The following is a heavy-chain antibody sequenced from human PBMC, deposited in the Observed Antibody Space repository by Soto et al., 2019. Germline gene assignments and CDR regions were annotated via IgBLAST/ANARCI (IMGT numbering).Heavy chain of an antibody. CDR1: GFTFSSYS. J-gene: IGHJ1*01. Sequence: PGGSLRLSCAASGFTFSSYSMSWVRQAPGKGLEWVSYISSSGSIIYYAYSVKGRFTISRDNAKNSLYLQMNSLRAEDTAIYYCARAPPYCSGGSCYVYFQHWGQGTLVTVSS. CDR3: ARAPPYCSGGSCYVYFQH. CDR2: ISSSGSII. V-gene: IGHV3-48*01. D-gene: IGHD2-15*01.